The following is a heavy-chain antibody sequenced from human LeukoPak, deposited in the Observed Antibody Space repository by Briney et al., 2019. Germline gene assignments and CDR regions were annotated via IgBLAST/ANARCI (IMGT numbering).Heavy chain of an antibody. V-gene: IGHV4-39*07. J-gene: IGHJ4*02. Sequence: SETLSLTCSISGGSISINNFWWGWIRQSPGKAMEWVGSVYYSGSTYYNPSLTRRLTMSVDTSKNQFSLKLTSLTAADTAVYYCARGTSFGLMNSDNWGQGTLVIVSS. D-gene: IGHD2-8*01. CDR3: ARGTSFGLMNSDN. CDR1: GGSISINNFW. CDR2: VYYSGST.